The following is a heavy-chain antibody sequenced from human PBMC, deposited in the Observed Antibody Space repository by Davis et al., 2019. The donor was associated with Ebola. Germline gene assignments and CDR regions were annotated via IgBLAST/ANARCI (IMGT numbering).Heavy chain of an antibody. CDR3: ARVGYNYGTYQHYYGMDV. Sequence: GESLKISCAASGFSFSTYWMSWVRQAPGKGLEWVANIRQDGSEKYYVDSVKGRFTISSDNAKNSLYLQMNSLRAEDTAVYYCARVGYNYGTYQHYYGMDVWGQGTTVTVSS. CDR2: IRQDGSEK. D-gene: IGHD1-1*01. CDR1: GFSFSTYW. J-gene: IGHJ6*02. V-gene: IGHV3-7*03.